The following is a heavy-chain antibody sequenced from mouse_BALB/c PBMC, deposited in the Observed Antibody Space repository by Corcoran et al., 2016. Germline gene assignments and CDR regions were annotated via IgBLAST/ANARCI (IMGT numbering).Heavy chain of an antibody. CDR1: GYSFTGYY. V-gene: IGHV1-26*01. CDR2: INPYNGAT. J-gene: IGHJ1*01. CDR3: AREGLHFDV. Sequence: EVQLQQSGPELVKPGASVKISCKASGYSFTGYYMHWVKQSHVKSLEWIGRINPYNGATSYNQNFKDKASLTVDKSSSTAHMELHSLTSEDSAVYYCAREGLHFDVWGAGTTVTVSS.